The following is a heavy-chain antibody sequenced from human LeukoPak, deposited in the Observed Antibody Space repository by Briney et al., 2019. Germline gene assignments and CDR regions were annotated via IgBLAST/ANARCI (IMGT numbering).Heavy chain of an antibody. CDR1: GFTFTSSA. D-gene: IGHD6-13*01. Sequence: SVKVSCKASGFTFTSSAVRWVRQARGQRLEWIGWIVVGSGNTNYAQKFRERVTITRDMSTSTAYMELSSLRSEDTAVYYCAKEGARLGTAVSGPFDYWGQGTLVTVSS. J-gene: IGHJ4*02. V-gene: IGHV1-58*01. CDR2: IVVGSGNT. CDR3: AKEGARLGTAVSGPFDY.